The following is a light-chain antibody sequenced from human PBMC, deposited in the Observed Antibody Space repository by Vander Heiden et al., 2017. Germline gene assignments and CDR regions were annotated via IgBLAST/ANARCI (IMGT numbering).Light chain of an antibody. Sequence: DIVMTQSSDSLAGSLGRRATINCKSSQSVLASSNNKNYLAWYQQRPGQPPKLLIYWASTRESGVPDRFSGSGSGTDFTLTISSLQAEDVAVYYCQQYYSTPWTFGQGTKVEIK. J-gene: IGKJ1*01. CDR3: QQYYSTPWT. CDR1: QSVLASSNNKNY. CDR2: WAS. V-gene: IGKV4-1*01.